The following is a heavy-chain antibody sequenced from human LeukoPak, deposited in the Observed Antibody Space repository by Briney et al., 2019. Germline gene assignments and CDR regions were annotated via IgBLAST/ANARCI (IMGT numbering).Heavy chain of an antibody. J-gene: IGHJ4*02. Sequence: PGGSLRLSCAASGFSFSSYWMSWVRQAPGKGLEWVTNIKRDESEKYYVDSAKGRFTVSRDNAKNSLYLQMNSLRAEDTAVYYCARGSNSYPYCYDYWGQGTLVTVSS. D-gene: IGHD2-2*01. CDR2: IKRDESEK. V-gene: IGHV3-7*04. CDR1: GFSFSSYW. CDR3: ARGSNSYPYCYDY.